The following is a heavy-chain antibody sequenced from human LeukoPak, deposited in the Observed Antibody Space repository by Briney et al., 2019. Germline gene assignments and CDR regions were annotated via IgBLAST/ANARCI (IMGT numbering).Heavy chain of an antibody. CDR2: IYSSGST. D-gene: IGHD3-9*01. CDR3: ARGLRYFDPPDY. J-gene: IGHJ4*02. Sequence: SETLSLTCTASRDSIRSYYWTWIRQPAGKELEWIGRIYSSGSTNYNPSLESRLTISVDMSKSQISLKMTSVTAADTAVYYCARGLRYFDPPDYWGQGKLVIVSS. CDR1: RDSIRSYY. V-gene: IGHV4-4*07.